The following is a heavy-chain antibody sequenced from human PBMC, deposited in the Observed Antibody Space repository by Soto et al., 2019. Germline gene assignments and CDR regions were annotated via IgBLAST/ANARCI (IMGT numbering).Heavy chain of an antibody. D-gene: IGHD3-10*01. V-gene: IGHV4-34*01. J-gene: IGHJ5*02. CDR3: ARITGGYYFLNWFDP. Sequence: SETLSLTCAVYGGSFSGYYWSWIRQPPGKGLEWIGEINHSGSTNYNPSLKSRVTISVDTSKNQFSLKLSSVTAADTAVYYCARITGGYYFLNWFDPWGQGTLVTVSS. CDR2: INHSGST. CDR1: GGSFSGYY.